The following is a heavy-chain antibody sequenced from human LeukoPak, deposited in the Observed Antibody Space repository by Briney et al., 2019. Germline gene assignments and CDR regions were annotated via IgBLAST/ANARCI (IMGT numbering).Heavy chain of an antibody. V-gene: IGHV4-38-2*02. D-gene: IGHD3-22*01. CDR2: IYHSGST. CDR1: GYSISSGYY. CDR3: ARVQEYYYDSSGYSVAFDI. Sequence: PSETLSLTCTVSGYSISSGYYWGWIRPRPGKGLEWIGIIYHSGSTYYNPSLKRRVTISGDTSKHQFSLKLSSVTAADTAVYYCARVQEYYYDSSGYSVAFDIWGQGTMVTVSS. J-gene: IGHJ3*02.